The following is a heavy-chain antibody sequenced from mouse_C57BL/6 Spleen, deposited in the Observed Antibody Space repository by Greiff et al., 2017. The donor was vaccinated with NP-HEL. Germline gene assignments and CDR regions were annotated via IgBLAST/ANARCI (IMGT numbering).Heavy chain of an antibody. J-gene: IGHJ1*03. V-gene: IGHV1-15*01. D-gene: IGHD1-1*01. CDR1: GYTFTDYE. Sequence: QVQLQQSGAELVRPGASVTLSCKASGYTFTDYEMHWVKQTPVHGLEWIGAIDPETGGTAYNQKFKGKAILTADKSSSTAYMELRSLTSEDSAVYYCTREGDYFGSSYRYFDVWGTGTTVTVSS. CDR3: TREGDYFGSSYRYFDV. CDR2: IDPETGGT.